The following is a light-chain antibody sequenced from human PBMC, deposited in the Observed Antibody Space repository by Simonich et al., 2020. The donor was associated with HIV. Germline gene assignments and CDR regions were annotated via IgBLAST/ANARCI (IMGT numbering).Light chain of an antibody. CDR3: QQLNSYPT. CDR1: QGIRSF. Sequence: IQLTQPPSFLSASVGDRFTVTCRASQGIRSFLAWYQQKPGKAPKLLIYAASTLQSGVPSRFSGSGSGTEFTLTISSLQPEDFATYYCQQLNSYPTFGGGTKVEIK. V-gene: IGKV1-9*01. CDR2: AAS. J-gene: IGKJ4*01.